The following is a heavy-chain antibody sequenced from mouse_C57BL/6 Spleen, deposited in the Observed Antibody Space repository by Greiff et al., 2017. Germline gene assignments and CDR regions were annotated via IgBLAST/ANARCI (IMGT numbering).Heavy chain of an antibody. V-gene: IGHV1-72*01. CDR2: IDPNSGGT. CDR3: AFYYGNYVWFAY. Sequence: QVQLKQPGAELVKPGASVKLSCKASGYTFTSYWMHWVKQRPGRGLEWIGRIDPNSGGTKFNEKFKSKATLTVDKPSSTAYMQLSSLTSDDSAVYYCAFYYGNYVWFAYWGQGTLVTVSA. J-gene: IGHJ3*01. D-gene: IGHD2-1*01. CDR1: GYTFTSYW.